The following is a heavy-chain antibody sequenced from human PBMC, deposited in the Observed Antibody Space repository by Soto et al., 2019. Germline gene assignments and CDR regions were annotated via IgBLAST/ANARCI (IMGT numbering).Heavy chain of an antibody. D-gene: IGHD1-26*01. CDR2: INHSGST. CDR1: GGSFSGYY. Sequence: LSLTCAVYGGSFSGYYWSWIRQPPGKGLEWIGEINHSGSTNYNPSLRSRVTISVDTSKNQFSLKLSSVTAADTAVYYCARGLRGLVGATWAYYYYGMDVWRQGTTVTVSS. J-gene: IGHJ6*02. V-gene: IGHV4-34*01. CDR3: ARGLRGLVGATWAYYYYGMDV.